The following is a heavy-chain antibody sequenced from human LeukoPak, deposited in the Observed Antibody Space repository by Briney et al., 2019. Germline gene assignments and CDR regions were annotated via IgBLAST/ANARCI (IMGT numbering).Heavy chain of an antibody. J-gene: IGHJ4*02. V-gene: IGHV4-59*12. CDR3: ARDGAGYSSGWYDF. Sequence: SETLSLTCTVSGGSISSYYWSWIRQPPGKGLEWIGYIYYSGSTNYNPSLKSRVTISVDTSKNQFSLKLSSVTAADTAVYYCARDGAGYSSGWYDFWGQGIPVTVSS. D-gene: IGHD6-19*01. CDR1: GGSISSYY. CDR2: IYYSGST.